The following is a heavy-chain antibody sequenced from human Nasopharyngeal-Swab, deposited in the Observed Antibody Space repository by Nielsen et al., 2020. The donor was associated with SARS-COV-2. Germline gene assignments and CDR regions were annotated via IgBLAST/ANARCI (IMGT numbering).Heavy chain of an antibody. V-gene: IGHV3-9*01. CDR1: GFTFDDYA. J-gene: IGHJ6*02. CDR3: ARRDTVTLYYYYYGMDV. Sequence: SLKISCAASGFTFDDYAMHWVRQAPGKGLEWVSGISWNSGSTGYADSVKGRFTISRDNAKNSLYLQMNSLRAEDTAVYYCARRDTVTLYYYYYGMDVWGQGTTVTVSS. CDR2: ISWNSGST. D-gene: IGHD4-11*01.